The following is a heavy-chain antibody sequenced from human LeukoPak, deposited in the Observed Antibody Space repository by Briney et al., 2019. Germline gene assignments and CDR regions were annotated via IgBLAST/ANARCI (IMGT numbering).Heavy chain of an antibody. Sequence: GASVKVSCKASGGTFSSYAISWVRQAPGQGLEWMGGIIPIFGTANYAQKFQGRVTITADESTSTAYMELSSLRSEDTAVYYCARDGLGYCSGGSCYENDYWGQGTLVTVSS. CDR2: IIPIFGTA. CDR1: GGTFSSYA. D-gene: IGHD2-15*01. V-gene: IGHV1-69*13. J-gene: IGHJ4*02. CDR3: ARDGLGYCSGGSCYENDY.